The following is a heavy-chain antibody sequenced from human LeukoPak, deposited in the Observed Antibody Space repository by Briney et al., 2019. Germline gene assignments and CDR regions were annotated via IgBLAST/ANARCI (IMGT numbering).Heavy chain of an antibody. Sequence: GGSLRLSCVASGFTFSSYWMHWVRQAPGKGLVWVSRINTDGSNTNYADSVKGRFTISRDNAKNTLYLQMNSLRAEDTAVYYCARGYFWSGYYFWWGQGTLVTVSS. V-gene: IGHV3-74*01. J-gene: IGHJ4*02. CDR3: ARGYFWSGYYFW. CDR2: INTDGSNT. D-gene: IGHD3-3*01. CDR1: GFTFSSYW.